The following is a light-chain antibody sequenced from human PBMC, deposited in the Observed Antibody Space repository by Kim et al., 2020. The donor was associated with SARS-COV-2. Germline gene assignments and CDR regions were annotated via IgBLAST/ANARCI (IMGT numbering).Light chain of an antibody. V-gene: IGLV3-9*01. J-gene: IGLJ3*02. CDR3: QVWDSSTGV. CDR2: GDS. Sequence: VALGQTARITCGGNNIGTKNVPWFQQKPGQAPVLVICGDSNRPSGIPERFSGSNSGNTATLTINRAQPGDEADYYCQVWDSSTGVFGGGTQLTVL. CDR1: NIGTKN.